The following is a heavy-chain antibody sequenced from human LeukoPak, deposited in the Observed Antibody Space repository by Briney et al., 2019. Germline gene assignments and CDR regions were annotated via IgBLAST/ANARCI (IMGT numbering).Heavy chain of an antibody. CDR2: IYYSGST. V-gene: IGHV4-59*01. Sequence: SETLSLTCTVSGGSISSYYWSWIRQPPGKGLEWIGYIYYSGSTNYNPSLKSRVTISVDTSKNQFSLKLSSVTASDTAVYYCARQGEYNWNDQFDYWGQGTLVTVSS. CDR3: ARQGEYNWNDQFDY. D-gene: IGHD1-1*01. CDR1: GGSISSYY. J-gene: IGHJ4*02.